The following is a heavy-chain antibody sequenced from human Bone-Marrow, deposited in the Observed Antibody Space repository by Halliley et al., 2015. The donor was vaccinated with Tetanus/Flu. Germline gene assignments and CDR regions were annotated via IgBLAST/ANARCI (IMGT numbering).Heavy chain of an antibody. CDR2: IFYTGTT. V-gene: IGHV4-59*08. CDR3: ARHPHRAAAGPFDN. J-gene: IGHJ4*02. CDR1: GGSISTYC. D-gene: IGHD6-13*01. Sequence: TLSLTCTVSGGSISTYCWSWIRQPPGKALEWIGSIFYTGTTNYDPSLKSRVTISVDTSKNQFSLRVTSLTAADTAVYYCARHPHRAAAGPFDNWGQGTLVGVSS.